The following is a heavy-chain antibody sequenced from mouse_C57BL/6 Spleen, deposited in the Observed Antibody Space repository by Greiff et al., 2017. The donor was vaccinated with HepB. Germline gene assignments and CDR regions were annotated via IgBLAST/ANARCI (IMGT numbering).Heavy chain of an antibody. Sequence: EVQLVESGGGLVQPKGSLKLSCAASGFSFNTYAMNWVRQAPGKGLEWVARIRSKSNNYATYYADSVKDRFTISRDDSESMLYLQMNNLKTEDTAIYYCVRDSDYYAMDYWGQGTSVTVSS. J-gene: IGHJ4*01. CDR1: GFSFNTYA. CDR3: VRDSDYYAMDY. CDR2: IRSKSNNYAT. V-gene: IGHV10-1*01.